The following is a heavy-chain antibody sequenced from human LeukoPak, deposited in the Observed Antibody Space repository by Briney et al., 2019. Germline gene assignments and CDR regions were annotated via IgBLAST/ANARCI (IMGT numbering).Heavy chain of an antibody. CDR2: ISSSSGST. J-gene: IGHJ6*02. D-gene: IGHD3-16*02. V-gene: IGHV3-23*01. Sequence: GGSLRHSCVAPGFTFSIYAISWVREALGKGLSWVLGISSSSGSTLSADSVKGRLTISRKNSKNMLYLQKNSLRAEDTALYYCAKALDRYNGMDVWGQGTTVIVSS. CDR3: AKALDRYNGMDV. CDR1: GFTFSIYA.